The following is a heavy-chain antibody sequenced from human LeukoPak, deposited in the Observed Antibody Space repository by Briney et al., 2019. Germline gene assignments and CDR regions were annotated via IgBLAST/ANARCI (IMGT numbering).Heavy chain of an antibody. D-gene: IGHD1-26*01. Sequence: APVKVSCKASAYTFTSYGISWVRQAPGQGLEWMGWISPYNGNTNHAQNLQGRVSMTTDTSTNTAYMEPRSLRSDDTAVYYCARGGVVGGLFPLGYWGQGTLVTVSS. CDR1: AYTFTSYG. V-gene: IGHV1-18*01. J-gene: IGHJ4*02. CDR2: ISPYNGNT. CDR3: ARGGVVGGLFPLGY.